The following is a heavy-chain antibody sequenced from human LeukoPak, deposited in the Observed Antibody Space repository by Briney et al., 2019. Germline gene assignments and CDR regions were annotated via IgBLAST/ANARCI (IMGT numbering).Heavy chain of an antibody. CDR2: ISSSSSYI. D-gene: IGHD3-22*01. J-gene: IGHJ4*02. Sequence: GGSLRLSCAASGFTFSSYSMNWVRQAPGKGLEWVSSISSSSSYIYYADSVKGRFTISRDNAKNSLYLQMNSLRAEDTAVYYCASGGRRSSGPKRRDFDYWGQGTLVTVSS. CDR1: GFTFSSYS. CDR3: ASGGRRSSGPKRRDFDY. V-gene: IGHV3-21*01.